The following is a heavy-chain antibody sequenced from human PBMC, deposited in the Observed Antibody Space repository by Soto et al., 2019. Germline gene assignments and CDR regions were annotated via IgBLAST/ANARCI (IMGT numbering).Heavy chain of an antibody. CDR2: IYHSGST. CDR3: ARVPRITGTKSAFDI. Sequence: LETLSLTCAVSSGSISSSNWWSWVRQPPGKGLEWIGEIYHSGSTNYNPSLKSRVTISVDKSKNQFSLKLSSVTAADTAVYYCARVPRITGTKSAFDIWGQGTMVTVSS. D-gene: IGHD1-20*01. V-gene: IGHV4-4*02. J-gene: IGHJ3*02. CDR1: SGSISSSNW.